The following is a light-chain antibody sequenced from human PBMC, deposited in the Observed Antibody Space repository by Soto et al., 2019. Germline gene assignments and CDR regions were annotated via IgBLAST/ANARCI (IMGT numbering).Light chain of an antibody. J-gene: IGLJ1*01. CDR2: EVS. CDR1: SSDVGVYDY. V-gene: IGLV2-8*01. Sequence: QAVLTESASASGSPGQSVTISCTGTSSDVGVYDYVSWYQQHPGKAPKLIIYEVSKRPSGVPNRFSGSKSGNTASLTVSGLQAEDGADYFCKSYASSNTYVFGTGTKVTVL. CDR3: KSYASSNTYV.